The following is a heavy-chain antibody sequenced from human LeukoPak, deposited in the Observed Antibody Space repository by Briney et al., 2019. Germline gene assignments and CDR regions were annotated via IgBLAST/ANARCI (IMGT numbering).Heavy chain of an antibody. J-gene: IGHJ6*03. CDR3: ASGSGSYRTPYYFMDV. CDR1: GFTVSSNY. CDR2: IYSGGST. V-gene: IGHV3-53*01. D-gene: IGHD3-10*01. Sequence: GGSLRLSCAASGFTVSSNYMSWVRQAPGKGLEWVSVIYSGGSTYYADSVKGRFTISRDNSKNTLYLQMNSLRAEDTAVYYCASGSGSYRTPYYFMDVWGTGTTVTVPS.